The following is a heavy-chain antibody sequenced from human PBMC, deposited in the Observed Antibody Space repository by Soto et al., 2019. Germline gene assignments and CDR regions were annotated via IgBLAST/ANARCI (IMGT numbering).Heavy chain of an antibody. Sequence: QVQLQESGPGLVKPSQTLSLTCTVSGASISGDGYSWSWIRQQPGKGLQWIGYIYYSGSTYYTPSLKGRLTISADMPKNQFSIELTSVTAADTAIYYCARGPYGDPAPRLDPWGQGALVTVSS. CDR2: IYYSGST. J-gene: IGHJ5*02. D-gene: IGHD4-17*01. CDR1: GASISGDGYS. CDR3: ARGPYGDPAPRLDP. V-gene: IGHV4-31*03.